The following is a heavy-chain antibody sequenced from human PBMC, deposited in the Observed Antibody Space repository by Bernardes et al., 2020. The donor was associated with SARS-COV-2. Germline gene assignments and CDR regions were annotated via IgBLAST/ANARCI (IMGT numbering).Heavy chain of an antibody. V-gene: IGHV3-21*01. CDR3: AADKYHSPIYRNRGDFYYGMDV. J-gene: IGHJ6*02. Sequence: GGSLRLSCAASGFTFSDYTMNWVRQAPGKGLEWVSAISSSNDKYYADSPKGRFTISSDNTKNFLFLQVNSLRAEDTAVYYCAADKYHSPIYRNRGDFYYGMDVWGQGATVTVSS. D-gene: IGHD3-16*02. CDR2: ISSSNDK. CDR1: GFTFSDYT.